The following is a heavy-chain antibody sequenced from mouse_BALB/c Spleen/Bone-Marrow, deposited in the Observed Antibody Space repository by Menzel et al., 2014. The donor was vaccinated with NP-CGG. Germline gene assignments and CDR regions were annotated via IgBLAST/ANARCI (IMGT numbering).Heavy chain of an antibody. Sequence: VKLQESGPGLVAPSQSLSITCTVSGFSLTSYGVHWVRQPPGKGLEWLGVIWAGGITNYNSTLMSRLSINKDDSKSKVFLKMNSLQTDATAMYYCARGGYYKYDEDAMDYWGQGTSVTVSS. CDR1: GFSLTSYG. D-gene: IGHD2-14*01. CDR2: IWAGGIT. J-gene: IGHJ4*01. CDR3: ARGGYYKYDEDAMDY. V-gene: IGHV2-9*02.